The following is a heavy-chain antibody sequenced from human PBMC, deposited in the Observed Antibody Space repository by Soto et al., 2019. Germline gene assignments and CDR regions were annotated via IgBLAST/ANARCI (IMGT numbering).Heavy chain of an antibody. CDR2: ISSSSSYI. Sequence: VGSLRLSCASSVFTFSSYSMNWVRHSPGKWLEWVSSISSSSSYIYYADSVKGRFTISRDNAKNSLYLQMNSLRAEDTAVYYCARVESTTIVVVEGRPNDAFDIWGQGTRVTVSS. V-gene: IGHV3-21*01. J-gene: IGHJ3*02. CDR3: ARVESTTIVVVEGRPNDAFDI. CDR1: VFTFSSYS. D-gene: IGHD3-22*01.